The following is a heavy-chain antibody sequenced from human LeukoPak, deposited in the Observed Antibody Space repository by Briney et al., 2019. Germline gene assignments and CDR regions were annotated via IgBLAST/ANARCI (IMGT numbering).Heavy chain of an antibody. CDR3: ARGTVQMGMGERFFDF. D-gene: IGHD3-16*01. Sequence: SETLSLTCTVSGGSISSYYWSWIRQPPGKGLEWIGNIYSSGSTTYNPSLESRVSISVDTSKNQTSLKLSSVTAADTAIYYCARGTVQMGMGERFFDFWGQGTLVTVSS. CDR1: GGSISSYY. CDR2: IYSSGST. J-gene: IGHJ4*02. V-gene: IGHV4-59*01.